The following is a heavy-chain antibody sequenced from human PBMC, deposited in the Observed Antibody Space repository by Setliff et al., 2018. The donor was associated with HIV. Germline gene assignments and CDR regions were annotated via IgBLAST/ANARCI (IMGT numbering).Heavy chain of an antibody. J-gene: IGHJ4*02. CDR3: AKVDNGHCDSTSCRDFDY. CDR1: GLTLSIYS. V-gene: IGHV3-23*01. D-gene: IGHD2-2*03. CDR2: IDPSGDLT. Sequence: GGSLRLSCAASGLTLSIYSMSWLRQAPGKGLDWVSAIDPSGDLTYYADSVKGRFTVSRDNSKNVLSLQMNSLRAEDTAVYYCAKVDNGHCDSTSCRDFDYWGRGTLVTVSS.